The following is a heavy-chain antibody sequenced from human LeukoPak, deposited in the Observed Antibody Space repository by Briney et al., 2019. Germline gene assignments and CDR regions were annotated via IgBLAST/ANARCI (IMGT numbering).Heavy chain of an antibody. J-gene: IGHJ4*02. V-gene: IGHV3-23*01. CDR2: ISGSGGST. CDR1: GFTFSSYA. Sequence: GGSLRLSCAASGFTFSSYAMSWVRQAPGKGLEWVSVISGSGGSTYYADSVKGRFIISRDNSKNTLYLQMNSLRAEDTAVYYCAKGVDTAMQPNDYWGQGTLVTVSS. CDR3: AKGVDTAMQPNDY. D-gene: IGHD5-18*01.